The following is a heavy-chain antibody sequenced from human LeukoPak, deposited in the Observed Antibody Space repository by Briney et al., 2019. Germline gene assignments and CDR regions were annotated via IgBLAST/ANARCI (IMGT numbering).Heavy chain of an antibody. CDR3: AKRGVVIRVILVGFHKEAYYFDS. Sequence: RGSLRLSCAVSGITLSNYGMSWVRQAPGKGLEWVAGISGSGGGTNYADSAKGRFTISRDNSRNTLYLQMNSLRAEDTAVYFCAKRGVVIRVILVGFHKEAYYFDSWGRGALVTVSS. V-gene: IGHV3-23*01. CDR2: ISGSGGGT. CDR1: GITLSNYG. J-gene: IGHJ4*02. D-gene: IGHD3-22*01.